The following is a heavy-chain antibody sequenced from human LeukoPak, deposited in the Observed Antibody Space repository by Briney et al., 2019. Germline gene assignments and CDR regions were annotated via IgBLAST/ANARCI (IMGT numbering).Heavy chain of an antibody. CDR1: GGSISSYY. CDR3: ARVGYDFWFDP. J-gene: IGHJ5*02. V-gene: IGHV4-4*07. Sequence: ASETLSLTCTVSGGSISSYYWSWIRQPAGKGLEWIGRIYTSGSTNYNPSLKSRVTMSVDTSNNQFSLKLSSVTAADTAVYYCARVGYDFWFDPWGQGTLVTVSS. D-gene: IGHD5-12*01. CDR2: IYTSGST.